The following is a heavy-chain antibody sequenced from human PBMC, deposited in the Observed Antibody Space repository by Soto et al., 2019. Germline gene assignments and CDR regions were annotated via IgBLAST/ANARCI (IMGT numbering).Heavy chain of an antibody. V-gene: IGHV4-59*08. CDR2: IYYSGST. CDR3: ARLVWSYGTWFDP. Sequence: SETLSLTGTFAGAPISSNYWRWIRQPPGKGLEWIGYIYYSGSTNYNPSLKSRVTTSVDTSKNQFSLKLSSVTAADTAVYYCARLVWSYGTWFDPWGQGTLVTVS. CDR1: GAPISSNY. D-gene: IGHD5-18*01. J-gene: IGHJ5*02.